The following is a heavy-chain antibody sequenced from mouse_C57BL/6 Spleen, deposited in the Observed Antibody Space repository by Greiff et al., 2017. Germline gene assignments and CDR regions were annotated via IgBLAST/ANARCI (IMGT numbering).Heavy chain of an antibody. CDR2: IDPSDSYT. Sequence: QVQLQQPGAELVMPGASVKLSCKASGYTFTSYWMHWVKQRPGQGLEWIGEIDPSDSYTNYNQKFKGKSTLTVDKSSSTAYMQISSLTSEDSAFYYCGRGRRSYDPLAMDYWGQGASVTVSS. D-gene: IGHD2-3*01. J-gene: IGHJ4*01. CDR3: GRGRRSYDPLAMDY. V-gene: IGHV1-69*01. CDR1: GYTFTSYW.